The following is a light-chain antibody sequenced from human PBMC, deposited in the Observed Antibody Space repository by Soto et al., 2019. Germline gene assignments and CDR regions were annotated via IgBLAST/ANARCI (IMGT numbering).Light chain of an antibody. Sequence: RVMTQSPATLCVYPWERDKIYCRASQSVSSNLAWYQQKPGQAPRLLIYGASTRATGIPARFSGSGSGTEFTLTISSPQSEDFAVYYCQQYNNWPITFGQGTRLEI. V-gene: IGKV3-15*01. CDR2: GAS. J-gene: IGKJ5*01. CDR3: QQYNNWPIT. CDR1: QSVSSN.